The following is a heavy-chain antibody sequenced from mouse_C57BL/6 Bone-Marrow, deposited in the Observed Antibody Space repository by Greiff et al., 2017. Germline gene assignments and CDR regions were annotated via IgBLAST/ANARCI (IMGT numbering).Heavy chain of an antibody. Sequence: EVQVVESGGVLVKPGGSLKLSCAASGFTFSSYCMSWVRQTPDKRLEWVATIRSGGSYTYYPDSVKGRFTISRDNAKNTLYMQMSSLKSEDTAMYYCARHHLPYLDYWGQGTTLTVSS. CDR1: GFTFSSYC. V-gene: IGHV5-6*01. D-gene: IGHD6-1*01. CDR2: IRSGGSYT. CDR3: ARHHLPYLDY. J-gene: IGHJ2*01.